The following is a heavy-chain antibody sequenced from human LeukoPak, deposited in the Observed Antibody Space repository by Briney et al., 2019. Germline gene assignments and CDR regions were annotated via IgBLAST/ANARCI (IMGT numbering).Heavy chain of an antibody. Sequence: GGSLRLSCAASGFTFSDYYMSWIRQAPGKGLEWVSYISSSGSTIYYADSVKGRFTISRDNAKNSLYLQMNSLRAEDTAVYYCARAPYTPHYYYYYYMDVWGKGTTVTVSS. CDR2: ISSSGSTI. D-gene: IGHD4-11*01. J-gene: IGHJ6*03. CDR1: GFTFSDYY. CDR3: ARAPYTPHYYYYYYMDV. V-gene: IGHV3-11*01.